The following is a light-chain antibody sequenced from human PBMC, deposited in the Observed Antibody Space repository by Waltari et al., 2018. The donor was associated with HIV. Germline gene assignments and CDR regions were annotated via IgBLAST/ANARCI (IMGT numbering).Light chain of an antibody. CDR2: AAS. J-gene: IGKJ2*01. CDR3: QQSYSTPYT. Sequence: DLQLTQSRSSLSASVGDRFTITCRASQSISSYLNWYQQKPGKAPKLLIYAASSLQSGVQSRFSGSGSGTDFTLTISSLQPEDFATYYCQQSYSTPYTFGQGTKLEIK. V-gene: IGKV1-39*01. CDR1: QSISSY.